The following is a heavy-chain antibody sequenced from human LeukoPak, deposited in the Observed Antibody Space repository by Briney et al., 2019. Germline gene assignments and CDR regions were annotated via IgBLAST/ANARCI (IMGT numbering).Heavy chain of an antibody. J-gene: IGHJ4*02. Sequence: GGSLRLSCAASGFTFSSYGMNWVRQAPGKGLEWISGIGGSGTRTYYADPVKGRFTISRDNSKNTLYLQMNSLRAEDTAVYYCARAPYDGSGRPYFDYWGQGTLVTVSS. CDR2: IGGSGTRT. CDR1: GFTFSSYG. D-gene: IGHD3-22*01. CDR3: ARAPYDGSGRPYFDY. V-gene: IGHV3-23*01.